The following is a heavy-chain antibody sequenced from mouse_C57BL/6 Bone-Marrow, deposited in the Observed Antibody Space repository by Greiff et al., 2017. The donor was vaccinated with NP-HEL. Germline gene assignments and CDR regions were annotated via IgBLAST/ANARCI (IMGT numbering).Heavy chain of an antibody. CDR3: AREDGYYAGFAY. CDR2: IHPSDSDT. D-gene: IGHD2-3*01. V-gene: IGHV1-74*01. Sequence: QVQLQQPGAELVKPGASVKVSCKASGYTFTSYWMHWVKQRPGQGLEWIGRIHPSDSDTNYNQKFKGKATLTVDKSSSTAYMQRSSLTSEDSAVYYCAREDGYYAGFAYWGQGTLVTVSA. J-gene: IGHJ3*01. CDR1: GYTFTSYW.